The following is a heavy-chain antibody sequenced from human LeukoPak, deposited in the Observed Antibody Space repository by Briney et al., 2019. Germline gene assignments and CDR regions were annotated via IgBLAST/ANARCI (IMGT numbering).Heavy chain of an antibody. Sequence: LEALSLTCAVYGGSFSGYYWTWIRQTPGKGLEWIGEMNPSGGTNYNPPLKSRVTISVDTSKNQFSLKLSSVTAADTAVYYCARGRQDVTMIVVVMTADSYYLDVWGKGTTVTVS. CDR3: ARGRQDVTMIVVVMTADSYYLDV. V-gene: IGHV4-34*01. CDR1: GGSFSGYY. D-gene: IGHD3-22*01. CDR2: MNPSGGT. J-gene: IGHJ6*03.